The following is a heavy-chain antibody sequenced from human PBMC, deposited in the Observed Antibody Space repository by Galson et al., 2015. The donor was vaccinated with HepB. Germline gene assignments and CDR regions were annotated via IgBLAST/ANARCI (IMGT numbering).Heavy chain of an antibody. Sequence: CAISGDSVSSNTVGWNWIRQSPSRGLEWLGRTYYRSKWSNDYAVSVKSRITINPDTSKNQFSLQLNSVTPEDTAVYYCAKSIHLGRGFDYWGQGTLVTVSS. J-gene: IGHJ4*02. V-gene: IGHV6-1*01. D-gene: IGHD7-27*01. CDR2: TYYRSKWSN. CDR1: GDSVSSNTVG. CDR3: AKSIHLGRGFDY.